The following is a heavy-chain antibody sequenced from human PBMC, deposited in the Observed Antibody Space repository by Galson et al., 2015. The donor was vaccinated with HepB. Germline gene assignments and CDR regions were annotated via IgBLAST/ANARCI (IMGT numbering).Heavy chain of an antibody. J-gene: IGHJ4*02. V-gene: IGHV3-53*01. CDR1: GFTVSSNY. CDR3: ARREAGGYYYFDY. D-gene: IGHD5-12*01. CDR2: IYSGGST. Sequence: SLRLSCAASGFTVSSNYMSWVRQAPGKGLEWVSVIYSGGSTYYADSVKGRVTISRDNSKNTLYLQMNSLRAEDTAVYYCARREAGGYYYFDYWGQGTLVTVSS.